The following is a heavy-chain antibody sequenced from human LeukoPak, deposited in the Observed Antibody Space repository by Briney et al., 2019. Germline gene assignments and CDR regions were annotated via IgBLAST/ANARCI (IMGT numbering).Heavy chain of an antibody. D-gene: IGHD3-22*01. V-gene: IGHV3-23*01. Sequence: PGGSLRLSCAASGFTFSNYAMTWVCQAPGKGLEWVSSISGSGGGTYYADSVKGRFTISRDNSKNTLYLQMNSLRAEDTAVYYCANPYDSSGYTVYWGQGTLVTVSS. CDR1: GFTFSNYA. CDR2: ISGSGGGT. CDR3: ANPYDSSGYTVY. J-gene: IGHJ4*02.